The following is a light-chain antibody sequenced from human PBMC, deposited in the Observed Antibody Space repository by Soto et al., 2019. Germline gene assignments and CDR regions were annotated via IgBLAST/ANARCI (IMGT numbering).Light chain of an antibody. CDR3: QKYNIAPRV. CDR2: EAS. Sequence: DIRMTQSPSSLSASVGDRVTITCRASQGIGNYLAWFQQKPGKVPKLLIYEASTLQSGVPSRFSGSGSGTDFTLTISSLQPEDVATYYCQKYNIAPRVFGGGTKVEIK. CDR1: QGIGNY. J-gene: IGKJ4*01. V-gene: IGKV1-27*01.